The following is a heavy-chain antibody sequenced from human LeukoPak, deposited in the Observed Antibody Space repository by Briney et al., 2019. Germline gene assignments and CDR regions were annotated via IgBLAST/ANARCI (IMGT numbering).Heavy chain of an antibody. CDR2: IYPGDSDT. Sequence: GESLKISCKGSGYSFTSYWIGWVRQMPGKGLEWMGIIYPGDSDTRYSPSFQAQVTISADKSISTAYLQWSSLKASDTAMYYCARQGGDYYDSSGYNAFDIWGQGTMVTVSS. J-gene: IGHJ3*02. CDR3: ARQGGDYYDSSGYNAFDI. D-gene: IGHD3-22*01. V-gene: IGHV5-51*01. CDR1: GYSFTSYW.